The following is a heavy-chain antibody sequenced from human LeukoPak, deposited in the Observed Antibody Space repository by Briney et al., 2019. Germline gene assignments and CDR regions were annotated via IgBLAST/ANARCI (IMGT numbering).Heavy chain of an antibody. Sequence: PGGSLRLSCAAPGFSFSSYSMNWVRQALGEGVEWVSSISSSSSYIYYADSVKGRFTIARDNAKNSLYLQMNSLRAEDTAVYYCARDFYHDSSGSSFDYWGQGTLVTVSS. CDR1: GFSFSSYS. V-gene: IGHV3-21*01. CDR2: ISSSSSYI. J-gene: IGHJ4*02. D-gene: IGHD3-22*01. CDR3: ARDFYHDSSGSSFDY.